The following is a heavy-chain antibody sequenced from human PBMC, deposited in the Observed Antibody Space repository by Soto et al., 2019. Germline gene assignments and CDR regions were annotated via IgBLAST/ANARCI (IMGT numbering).Heavy chain of an antibody. Sequence: QVQLQQWGAGLLKPSETLSLTCAVYGGSFSGYYWSWIRQPPGKGLEWIGEINHSGSTNYSPSLKSRVTISVDTSKNQFSLKLSSVTAADTAVYYCARGRFGDYYYDYWGQGTLVTVSS. CDR2: INHSGST. D-gene: IGHD2-21*02. V-gene: IGHV4-34*01. CDR3: ARGRFGDYYYDY. J-gene: IGHJ4*02. CDR1: GGSFSGYY.